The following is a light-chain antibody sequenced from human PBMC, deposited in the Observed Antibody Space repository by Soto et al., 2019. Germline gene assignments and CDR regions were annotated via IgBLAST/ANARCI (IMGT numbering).Light chain of an antibody. J-gene: IGKJ1*01. Sequence: IVLTQSPGTLSLSPGERATLSCRASQSVSSNFLAWYQQKPGQAPRLLISGASNRATGIPDRFSGSGSGTNFTLTISRLEHEDFAVYYCQQYDNYPRTFGQGTKVDIK. CDR2: GAS. V-gene: IGKV3-20*01. CDR1: QSVSSNF. CDR3: QQYDNYPRT.